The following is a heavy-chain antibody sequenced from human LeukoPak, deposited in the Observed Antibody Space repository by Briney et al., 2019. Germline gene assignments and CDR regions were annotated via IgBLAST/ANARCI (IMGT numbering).Heavy chain of an antibody. CDR2: ISSSSSYI. Sequence: GGSLRLSCAASGFTFSSYSMNWVRQAPGKGLEWVSSISSSSSYIYYADSVKGRFTISRDNAKNSLYLQMNSLRAEDTAVYYCAREVGGYCSSTSCYHIAARFDYWGQGTLVTVSS. J-gene: IGHJ4*02. D-gene: IGHD2-2*01. CDR1: GFTFSSYS. V-gene: IGHV3-21*01. CDR3: AREVGGYCSSTSCYHIAARFDY.